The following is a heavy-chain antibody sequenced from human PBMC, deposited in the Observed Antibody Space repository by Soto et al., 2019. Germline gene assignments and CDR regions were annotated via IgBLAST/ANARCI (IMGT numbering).Heavy chain of an antibody. J-gene: IGHJ6*03. CDR3: ARVSSSWYMYYYYYMDV. CDR1: GGSISSYY. D-gene: IGHD6-13*01. V-gene: IGHV4-59*01. Sequence: PSETLSLTCTVSGGSISSYYWSWIRQPPGKGLEWIGYIYYSGSTNYNPSLKSRVTISVDTSKNQFSPKLSSVTAADTAVYYCARVSSSWYMYYYYYMDVWGKGTTVTVSS. CDR2: IYYSGST.